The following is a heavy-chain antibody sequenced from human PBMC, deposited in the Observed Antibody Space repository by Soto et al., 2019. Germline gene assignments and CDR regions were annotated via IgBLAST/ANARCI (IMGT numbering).Heavy chain of an antibody. CDR2: SKNKADSYST. CDR3: RVWGMGIVSGAA. D-gene: IGHD2-8*02. Sequence: EVQLVESGGGLVQPGGSLRLSCAASGFTFSDYYMDWVRQAPGKGLEWVGRSKNKADSYSTEYAASVKGRFSISRAASTNLLYPQMSKLKAEDTAVYSCRVWGMGIVSGAAGGQGILVTVSS. CDR1: GFTFSDYY. V-gene: IGHV3-72*01. J-gene: IGHJ4*02.